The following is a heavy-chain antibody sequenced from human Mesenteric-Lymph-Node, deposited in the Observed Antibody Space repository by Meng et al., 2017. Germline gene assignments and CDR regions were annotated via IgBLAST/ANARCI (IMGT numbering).Heavy chain of an antibody. CDR2: IIPIFGTA. CDR3: ARDRGSGSYYAGGFDY. Sequence: VAGVQAGAEVKKPGSSVKVSCKASGGTCSSYAISWVRQAPGQGLEWMGGIIPIFGTANYAQKFQGRVTITADESTSTAYMELSSLRSEDTAVYYCARDRGSGSYYAGGFDYWGQGTLVTVSS. V-gene: IGHV1-69*01. D-gene: IGHD1-26*01. CDR1: GGTCSSYA. J-gene: IGHJ4*02.